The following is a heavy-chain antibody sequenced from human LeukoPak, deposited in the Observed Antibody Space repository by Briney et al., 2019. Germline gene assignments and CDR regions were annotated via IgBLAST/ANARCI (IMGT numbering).Heavy chain of an antibody. CDR2: IYYSGST. D-gene: IGHD3-16*01. V-gene: IGHV4-59*08. CDR3: AVGATHYYMDV. J-gene: IGHJ6*03. CDR1: GGSIRGYY. Sequence: SETLSLTCTVSGGSIRGYYWSWVRQPPGKGLEWIAYIYYSGSTNYNPSLKSRVTISLDTSKNQFSLKLSSVTAADTAVYYCAVGATHYYMDVWGKGTTFTVSS.